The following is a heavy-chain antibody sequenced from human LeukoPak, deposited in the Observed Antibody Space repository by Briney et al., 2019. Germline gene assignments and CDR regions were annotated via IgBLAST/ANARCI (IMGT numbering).Heavy chain of an antibody. V-gene: IGHV3-33*06. CDR2: IWYDGSNK. D-gene: IGHD6-13*01. CDR1: GFTFSSYG. J-gene: IGHJ4*02. Sequence: GGSLRLSCAASGFTFSSYGMHWVRQAPGKGLEWVVVIWYDGSNKYYADSVKGRFPISRDNSKNTLYLQMNSLRAEDTAVYYCAKDRYSSSCLDYWGQGTLVTVSS. CDR3: AKDRYSSSCLDY.